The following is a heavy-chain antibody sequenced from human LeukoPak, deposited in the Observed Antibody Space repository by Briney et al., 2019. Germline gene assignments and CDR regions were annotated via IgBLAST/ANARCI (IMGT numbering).Heavy chain of an antibody. CDR1: EFTFSRYS. Sequence: GGSLRLSCAASEFTFSRYSMNWVRQAPGKGLEWVSYISSSGTYIYYADSVKGRFTISRDNSKNTLYLQMNSLRAEDTAVYYCARFALKTPPTDWGQGTLVTVSS. CDR3: ARFALKTPPTD. CDR2: ISSSGTYI. V-gene: IGHV3-21*01. J-gene: IGHJ4*02.